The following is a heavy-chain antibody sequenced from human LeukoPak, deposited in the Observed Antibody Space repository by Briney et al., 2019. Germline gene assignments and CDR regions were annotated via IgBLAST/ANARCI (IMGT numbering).Heavy chain of an antibody. CDR2: IIPIFGTA. J-gene: IGHJ5*02. D-gene: IGHD3-9*01. CDR3: ARSPGVTGYYGVFNWFDP. CDR1: GGTFSSYA. Sequence: GASVKVSCKASGGTFSSYAISWVRQAPGRGLEWMGGIIPIFGTANYAQKFQGRVTITADKSTSTAYMELSSLRSEDTAVYYCARSPGVTGYYGVFNWFDPWGQGTLVTVSS. V-gene: IGHV1-69*06.